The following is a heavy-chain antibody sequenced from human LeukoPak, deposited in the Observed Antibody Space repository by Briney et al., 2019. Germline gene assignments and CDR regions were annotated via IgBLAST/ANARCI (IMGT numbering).Heavy chain of an antibody. CDR1: GGTFSSYA. D-gene: IGHD4-17*01. CDR2: IIPIFGTA. J-gene: IGHJ4*02. CDR3: ARAPDGYGDYSFDC. Sequence: GASVKVSCKASGGTFSSYAISWVRQAPGQGLEWMGRIIPIFGTANYAQKFQGRVTITTDESTSTAYMELSSLRSEDTAVYYCARAPDGYGDYSFDCWGQGTLVTVSS. V-gene: IGHV1-69*05.